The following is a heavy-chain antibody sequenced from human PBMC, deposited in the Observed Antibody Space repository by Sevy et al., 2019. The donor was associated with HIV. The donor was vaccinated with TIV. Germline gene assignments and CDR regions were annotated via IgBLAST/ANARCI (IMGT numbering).Heavy chain of an antibody. V-gene: IGHV3-23*01. CDR1: GFTFSKYS. D-gene: IGHD2-2*01. CDR3: AREGCSKPHDY. Sequence: GGSLRLSCVASGFTFSKYSMSWVRQTPGKGLEWVSTLSFGCGRINYADSVKGRFTMSRDDSRKTFYLQMDSLRAEDTAIYYCAREGCSKPHDYWGQGTLVTVSS. CDR2: LSFGCGRI. J-gene: IGHJ4*02.